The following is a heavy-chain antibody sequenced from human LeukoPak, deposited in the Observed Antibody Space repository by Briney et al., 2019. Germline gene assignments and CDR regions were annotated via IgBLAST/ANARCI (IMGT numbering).Heavy chain of an antibody. J-gene: IGHJ4*02. V-gene: IGHV4-31*03. Sequence: SETLSLTCTVSGDSINSGSHYWSWIRQHPGKGLEWIGYIYYSGTTYYNPSPRSRVTLSVDTSKNQFSLKLSSVTAADTAVYYCARGRYFDFWGQGTLVAAYS. CDR1: GDSINSGSHY. CDR3: ARGRYFDF. CDR2: IYYSGTT.